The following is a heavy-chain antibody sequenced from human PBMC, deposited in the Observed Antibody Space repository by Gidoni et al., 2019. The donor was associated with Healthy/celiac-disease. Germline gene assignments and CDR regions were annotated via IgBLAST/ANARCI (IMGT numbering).Heavy chain of an antibody. D-gene: IGHD5-12*01. J-gene: IGHJ4*02. V-gene: IGHV4-30-2*01. CDR3: ARGGTGYDYYFDS. CDR1: GGSINSGDYS. Sequence: QLQLQESGSGLVKPSQTLSLTCAVPGGSINSGDYSWSWIRQPPGKGLEWIGYIYPSGSTDYNLSLKSRVTISLDRSKSQFSLKLSSVTAADTAVYYCARGGTGYDYYFDSWGQGTLVTVSS. CDR2: IYPSGST.